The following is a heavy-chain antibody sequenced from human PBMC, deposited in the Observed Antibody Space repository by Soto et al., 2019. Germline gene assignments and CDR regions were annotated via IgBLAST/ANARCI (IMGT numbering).Heavy chain of an antibody. Sequence: PSETLSLTCTVSGGSISSNIYYWGWIRQPPGKGLEWIGNIHYSGSTYYDSSLQSRVTISIDTSKNQFSLKLSSVTAADTAVYYCARDIPWYYGPHSDAFDIWGQGTMVTVSS. CDR3: ARDIPWYYGPHSDAFDI. J-gene: IGHJ3*02. V-gene: IGHV4-39*07. CDR2: IHYSGST. D-gene: IGHD3-10*01. CDR1: GGSISSNIYY.